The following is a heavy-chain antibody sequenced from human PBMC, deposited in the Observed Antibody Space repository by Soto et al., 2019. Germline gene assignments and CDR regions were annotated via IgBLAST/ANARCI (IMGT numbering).Heavy chain of an antibody. CDR2: ISGSGGST. J-gene: IGHJ6*02. CDR3: AKDDGPTIFGVVTISYYYGMDV. D-gene: IGHD3-3*01. CDR1: GFTFSSYA. Sequence: GGSLRLSCAASGFTFSSYAMSWVRQAPGKGLEWVSAISGSGGSTYYADSVKGRFTISRDNSKNTLYLQMNSLRAEDTAVYYCAKDDGPTIFGVVTISYYYGMDVWGQGTTVTVSS. V-gene: IGHV3-23*01.